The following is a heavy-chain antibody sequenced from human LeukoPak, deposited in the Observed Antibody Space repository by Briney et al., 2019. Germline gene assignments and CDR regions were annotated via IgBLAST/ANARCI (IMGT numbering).Heavy chain of an antibody. Sequence: GGSLRLSCAASGFTFRTYTMNWVRQAPGKRLEWVSSISSDSRYIYYADSVKGRFTISRDNSNNMLYLQMNSLRAEDTAVYYCAKKAHYDAYAKYFDYWGQGTLVTVSS. CDR2: ISSDSRYI. CDR1: GFTFRTYT. D-gene: IGHD4-17*01. J-gene: IGHJ4*02. CDR3: AKKAHYDAYAKYFDY. V-gene: IGHV3-23*01.